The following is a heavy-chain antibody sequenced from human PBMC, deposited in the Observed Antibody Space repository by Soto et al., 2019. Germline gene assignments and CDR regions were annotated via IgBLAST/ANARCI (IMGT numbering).Heavy chain of an antibody. J-gene: IGHJ4*02. CDR1: GFTSSTSW. CDR3: TRDSI. Sequence: DVQLVESGGGLVQPGGSLRLSCAGSGFTSSTSWMSWVRQTPGKGLEWVANTNQDGREKNYVDSVKGRFTISRDNAKNSLLLQMNSLRAEDTAVYFCTRDSIWGQGTLVTVSS. V-gene: IGHV3-7*01. CDR2: TNQDGREK.